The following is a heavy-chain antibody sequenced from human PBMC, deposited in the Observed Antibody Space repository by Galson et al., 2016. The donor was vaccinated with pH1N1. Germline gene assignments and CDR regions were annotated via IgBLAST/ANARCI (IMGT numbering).Heavy chain of an antibody. Sequence: SLRLSCAASGFTFKNYVMSWVRQGPGKGLEWVSGISGRGGNIYYVDSVKGRFTISRDNFKNTLYLGMKNLRADDTAIYYCTRDRSQEFLHLPMAGFNVWGQGIMVTVSA. D-gene: IGHD3-10*01. CDR2: ISGRGGNI. CDR1: GFTFKNYV. V-gene: IGHV3-23*01. CDR3: TRDRSQEFLHLPMAGFNV. J-gene: IGHJ3*01.